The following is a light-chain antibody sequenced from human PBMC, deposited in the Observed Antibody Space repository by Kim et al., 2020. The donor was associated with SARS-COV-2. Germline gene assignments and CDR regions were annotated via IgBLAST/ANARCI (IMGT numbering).Light chain of an antibody. CDR3: QQYGSSPL. V-gene: IGKV3-20*01. CDR1: QSVSSSY. J-gene: IGKJ2*01. CDR2: GAS. Sequence: GERANLACRASQSVSSSYLAWYQQKPGQAPRLLIYGASSRATGIPDRFSGSGSGTDFTLTISRLEPEDFAVYYCQQYGSSPLFGQGTKLEI.